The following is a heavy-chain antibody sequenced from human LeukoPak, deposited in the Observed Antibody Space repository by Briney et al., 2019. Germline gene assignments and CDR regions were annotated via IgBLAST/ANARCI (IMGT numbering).Heavy chain of an antibody. V-gene: IGHV4-59*08. D-gene: IGHD5-24*01. CDR2: IYYSGST. J-gene: IGHJ4*02. CDR1: GGSISSYY. CDR3: ARHEGDGYNFDY. Sequence: SETLSLTCTVSGGSISSYYWSWIRQPPGKGLEWIGYIYYSGSTNYNPSLKSRVTISVDTSKNQFSLKLTSVTAADTAVYYCARHEGDGYNFDYWGQGTLVTVSS.